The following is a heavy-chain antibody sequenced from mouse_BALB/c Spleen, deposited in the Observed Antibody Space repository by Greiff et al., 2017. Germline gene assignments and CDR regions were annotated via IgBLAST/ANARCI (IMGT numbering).Heavy chain of an antibody. CDR3: ARQGSYWYFDV. CDR1: GFTFSSYA. J-gene: IGHJ1*01. Sequence: EVMLVESGGGLVQPGGSRKLSCAASGFTFSSYAMSWVRQTPEKRLEWVATISSGGSYTYYPDSVKGRFTISRDNAKNTLYLQMSSLRSEDTAMYDCARQGSYWYFDVWGAGTTVTVSS. CDR2: ISSGGSYT. V-gene: IGHV5-9-3*01.